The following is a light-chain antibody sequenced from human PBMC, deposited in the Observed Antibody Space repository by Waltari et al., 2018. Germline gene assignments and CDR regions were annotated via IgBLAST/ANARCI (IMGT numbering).Light chain of an antibody. J-gene: IGLJ3*02. CDR1: SGINVDSYS. CDR3: LIWNNGDGWV. Sequence: QAVLTQPSSLSASPGASASLTCTLRSGINVDSYSIYWYHQKPGSPPQYLLRYKSDSDKHQGSGVPSRFSGSKDASANAGILLISGLQSGDEADYYCLIWNNGDGWVCGGGTKVTVL. V-gene: IGLV5-45*02. CDR2: YKSDSDK.